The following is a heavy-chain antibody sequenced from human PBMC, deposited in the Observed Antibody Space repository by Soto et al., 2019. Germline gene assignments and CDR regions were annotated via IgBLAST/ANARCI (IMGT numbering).Heavy chain of an antibody. CDR2: IIPILGIA. Sequence: QVQLVQSGAEVKKPGSSVKVSCKASGGTFSSYTISWVRQAPGQGLEWMGRIIPILGIANYAQKFQGRVTITADKSTSTAYMELSSLRSEDTAVYYCAREMATINWFDYWGQGTLVTVSS. J-gene: IGHJ4*02. V-gene: IGHV1-69*08. CDR3: AREMATINWFDY. CDR1: GGTFSSYT. D-gene: IGHD5-12*01.